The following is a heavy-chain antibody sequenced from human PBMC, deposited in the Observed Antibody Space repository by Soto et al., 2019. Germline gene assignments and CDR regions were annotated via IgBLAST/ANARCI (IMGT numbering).Heavy chain of an antibody. CDR3: AKYTHYSDGSAYHPPYYYDF. CDR1: GFIFSEYS. J-gene: IGHJ4*02. V-gene: IGHV3-21*01. D-gene: IGHD3-22*01. CDR2: ISGSSSHM. Sequence: GGSLRLSCKASGFIFSEYSMSWVRQAPGKGLEWVSSISGSSSHMYYADSLKGRFTISRDNAKNSLYLQMSGLRAEDAAVYFCAKYTHYSDGSAYHPPYYYDFWGQGILVTVSS.